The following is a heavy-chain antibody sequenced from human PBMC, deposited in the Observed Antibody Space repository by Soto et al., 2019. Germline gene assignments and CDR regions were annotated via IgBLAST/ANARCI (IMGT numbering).Heavy chain of an antibody. D-gene: IGHD3-9*01. Sequence: SETLSLTCTVSGGSISSYYWSWIRQPPGKGLEWIGYIYYSGSTNYNPSLRSRVTISVDTSKNQFSLKLSSVTAADTAVYYCARQDPDILTGYYFDYWGQGTLVTVSS. J-gene: IGHJ4*02. CDR2: IYYSGST. V-gene: IGHV4-59*08. CDR1: GGSISSYY. CDR3: ARQDPDILTGYYFDY.